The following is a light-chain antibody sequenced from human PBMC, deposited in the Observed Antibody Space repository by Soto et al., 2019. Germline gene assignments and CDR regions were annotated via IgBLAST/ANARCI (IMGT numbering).Light chain of an antibody. J-gene: IGKJ1*01. V-gene: IGKV2-30*01. CDR2: QVS. Sequence: DVVLTQSPLSLPVTLGQPASMSCRSSQSLEYSDGNTFLNWFHQRPGQSPRRLLYQVSNRDSGVPDRFSGSGSGTDFTLIISRVEAEDVGLYFFMQGTHWPWTFGQGTKVEI. CDR1: QSLEYSDGNTF. CDR3: MQGTHWPWT.